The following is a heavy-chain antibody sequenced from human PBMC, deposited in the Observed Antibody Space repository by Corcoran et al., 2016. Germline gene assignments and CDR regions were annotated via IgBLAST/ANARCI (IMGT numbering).Heavy chain of an antibody. CDR3: ARDGVSRSGYYSTGMDV. J-gene: IGHJ6*02. CDR1: GFTVSSNY. Sequence: EVQLVESGGGMIQPGGSLRLSCAASGFTVSSNYMSWVRQAPGKGLEWVSVIDSGGSTYYADSVKGRCTISRDNSKNTLYLQMNSRRAEDTAVYYGARDGVSRSGYYSTGMDVWGQGTTVTVSS. V-gene: IGHV3-53*01. CDR2: IDSGGST. D-gene: IGHD3-3*01.